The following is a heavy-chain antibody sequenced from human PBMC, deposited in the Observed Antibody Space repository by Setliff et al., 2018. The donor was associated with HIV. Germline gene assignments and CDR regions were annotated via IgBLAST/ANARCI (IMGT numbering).Heavy chain of an antibody. CDR1: GGTFRNYA. Sequence: SVKVSCKASGGTFRNYAISWVRQAPGQGLEWMGGIIRIFGSTKYAQKFLGRVIITADESTNTVEMELSSLTSEDTAVYYCARDDHYYDMGSILSDWYFDLWGRGTLVTVSS. J-gene: IGHJ2*01. D-gene: IGHD3-22*01. CDR2: IIRIFGST. V-gene: IGHV1-69*13. CDR3: ARDDHYYDMGSILSDWYFDL.